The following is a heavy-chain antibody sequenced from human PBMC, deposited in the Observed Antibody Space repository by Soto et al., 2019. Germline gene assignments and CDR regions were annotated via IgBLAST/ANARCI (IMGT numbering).Heavy chain of an antibody. V-gene: IGHV3-30-3*01. CDR2: ISYDGSNK. CDR1: GFTFSSYA. D-gene: IGHD2-8*01. J-gene: IGHJ1*01. CDR3: ARDSGPVLSRGEYFQH. Sequence: SLRLSCAASGFTFSSYAMHWVRQAPGKGLEWVAVISYDGSNKYYADSVKGRFTISRDNSKNTLYLQMNSLRAEDTAVYYCARDSGPVLSRGEYFQHWGQGTLVTVSS.